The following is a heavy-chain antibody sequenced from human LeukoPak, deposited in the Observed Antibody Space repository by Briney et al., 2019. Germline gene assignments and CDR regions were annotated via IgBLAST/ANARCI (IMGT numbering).Heavy chain of an antibody. V-gene: IGHV3-23*01. CDR2: ISGSGGST. Sequence: GGSLRLSCAASGFTFSSYSMNWVRQAPGKGLEWVSAISGSGGSTYYADSVKGRFTISRDNSKNTLYLQMNSLRAEDTAVYYCALLATVLPIDYWGQGTLVTVSS. J-gene: IGHJ4*02. CDR1: GFTFSSYS. CDR3: ALLATVLPIDY. D-gene: IGHD4-11*01.